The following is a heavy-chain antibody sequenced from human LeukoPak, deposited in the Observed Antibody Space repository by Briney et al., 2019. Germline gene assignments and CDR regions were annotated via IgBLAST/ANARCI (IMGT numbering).Heavy chain of an antibody. J-gene: IGHJ4*02. Sequence: GGSLRLSCAASGFTFSSYSMNWVRQAPGKGLEWVSSISSSSSYIYYADSVKGRFTISRDNAKNSLYLQMNSLRAEDTAVYYCARDLSGSYYFDCWGQGTLVTVSS. CDR3: ARDLSGSYYFDC. V-gene: IGHV3-21*01. CDR1: GFTFSSYS. D-gene: IGHD1-26*01. CDR2: ISSSSSYI.